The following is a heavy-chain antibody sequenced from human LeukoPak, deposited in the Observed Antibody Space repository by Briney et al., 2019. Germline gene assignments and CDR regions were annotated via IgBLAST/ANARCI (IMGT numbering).Heavy chain of an antibody. Sequence: ASVKVSCKASGYTFTNYGFSWVRQAPGQGLEWMGWISGYNGYTKYAQKFQDRVTMTTDTSTSTAYMELRSLRSDDTALYYCARDRSPRHYYDTSVYHGAAYYWGQGTLVTVSS. CDR2: ISGYNGYT. J-gene: IGHJ4*02. D-gene: IGHD3-22*01. CDR3: ARDRSPRHYYDTSVYHGAAYY. V-gene: IGHV1-18*04. CDR1: GYTFTNYG.